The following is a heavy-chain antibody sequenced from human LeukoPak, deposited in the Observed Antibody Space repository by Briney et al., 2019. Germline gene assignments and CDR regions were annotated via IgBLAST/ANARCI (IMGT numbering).Heavy chain of an antibody. CDR1: GFTFSSYS. CDR2: ISSSSYI. CDR3: ARDPHTYYYDSSGYYFDY. V-gene: IGHV3-21*01. D-gene: IGHD3-22*01. Sequence: GGSLRLSCAASGFTFSSYSMNWVRQAPGKGLEWVSSISSSSYIYYADSVKGRFTISRDNAKNSLYLQMNSLRAEDTAVYYCARDPHTYYYDSSGYYFDYWGQGTLVTVSS. J-gene: IGHJ4*02.